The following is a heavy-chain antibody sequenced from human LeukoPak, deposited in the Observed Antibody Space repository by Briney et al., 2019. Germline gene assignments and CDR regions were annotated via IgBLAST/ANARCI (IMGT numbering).Heavy chain of an antibody. CDR3: AKEVTSGRLQGLDY. D-gene: IGHD1-26*01. CDR2: IYYSGRT. J-gene: IGHJ4*02. V-gene: IGHV4-39*02. CDR1: GGSISSSYY. Sequence: PSETLSLTCTVSGGSISSSYYWGWIRQPPGKGLEWIGSIYYSGRTYYNSSLKSRVTISVDTPKNQFSLKLSSVTAADTAVYYCAKEVTSGRLQGLDYWGQGALVTVSS.